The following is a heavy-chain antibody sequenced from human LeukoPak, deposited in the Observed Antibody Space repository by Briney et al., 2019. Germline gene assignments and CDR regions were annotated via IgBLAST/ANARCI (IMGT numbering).Heavy chain of an antibody. Sequence: GGCLRLSCAASGCVFSGYAMNWVRQAPGKGLEWISYISSDSGTIYYADSMKGRFTISRDNARNSLYLQMNSLRAEDTAVYYCARDKKGIDYWGQGTLVTVSS. CDR2: ISSDSGTI. CDR1: GCVFSGYA. D-gene: IGHD3-10*01. CDR3: ARDKKGIDY. V-gene: IGHV3-48*01. J-gene: IGHJ4*02.